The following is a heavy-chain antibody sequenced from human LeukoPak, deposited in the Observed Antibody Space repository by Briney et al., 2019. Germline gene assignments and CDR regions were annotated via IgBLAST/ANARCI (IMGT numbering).Heavy chain of an antibody. CDR1: GFTFSSYG. V-gene: IGHV3-23*01. CDR3: ASDRGPPPHALLWFGELYY. Sequence: GGSLRLSCAASGFTFSSYGMSWVRQAPGKGLEWVSAINGSGGSTYYADSVKGRFTISRDNSKNTLYLQMNSLRAEDTAVYYCASDRGPPPHALLWFGELYYWGQGTLVTVSS. D-gene: IGHD3-10*01. CDR2: INGSGGST. J-gene: IGHJ4*02.